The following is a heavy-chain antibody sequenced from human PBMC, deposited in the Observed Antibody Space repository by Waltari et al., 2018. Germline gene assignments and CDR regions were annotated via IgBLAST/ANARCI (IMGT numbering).Heavy chain of an antibody. D-gene: IGHD2-15*01. V-gene: IGHV5-51*01. CDR2: IYPGDSDT. CDR3: ARHTRTYGGNPYYYYYGMDV. CDR1: GYSCTSYW. Sequence: EVQLVQAGAEVKQPGESLKISCKGSGYSCTSYWIGWVRQMPGTGLEWMGIIYPGDSDTRYSPSFQGQVPISADKSISTAYLQWSSLKASDTAMYYCARHTRTYGGNPYYYYYGMDVWGQGTTVTVSS. J-gene: IGHJ6*02.